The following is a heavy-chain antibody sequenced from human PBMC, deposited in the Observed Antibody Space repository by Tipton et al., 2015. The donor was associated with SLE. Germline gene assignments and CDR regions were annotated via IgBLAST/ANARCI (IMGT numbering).Heavy chain of an antibody. Sequence: SLRLSCAASGFTVSNYPMHWVRQAPGKGLEWVAVISYDGTNKYYADSVKGRFTISRDNSKNTLYLQMNSLRAEDTAVYYCARGGLMVRGVTFQHWGQGTLVTVSS. D-gene: IGHD3-10*01. V-gene: IGHV3-30*04. CDR2: ISYDGTNK. CDR1: GFTVSNYP. J-gene: IGHJ1*01. CDR3: ARGGLMVRGVTFQH.